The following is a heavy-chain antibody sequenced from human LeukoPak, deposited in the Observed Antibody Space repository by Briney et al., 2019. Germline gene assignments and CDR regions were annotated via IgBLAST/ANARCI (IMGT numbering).Heavy chain of an antibody. V-gene: IGHV3-30*03. D-gene: IGHD3-22*01. J-gene: IGHJ5*02. CDR2: ISHDASYK. CDR1: GFTFSSYG. CDR3: ARGSWGNSGYYDFDP. Sequence: GGSLRLSCAASGFTFSSYGMHWVRQAPGKGLEWVAFISHDASYKFYADSVKGRFPISRDNSKNTLYLQMNSLRSEDTAVYYCARGSWGNSGYYDFDPWGQGTLVTVSS.